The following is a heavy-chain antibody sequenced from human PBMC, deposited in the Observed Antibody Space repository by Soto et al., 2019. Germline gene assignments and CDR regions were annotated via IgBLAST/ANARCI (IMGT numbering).Heavy chain of an antibody. CDR3: AAGEMATYPDY. V-gene: IGHV4-59*01. Sequence: LETLSLTCPVSGGYISYYDVSWIRQPPGRGLEWIGFFYYSGKIDYNPSLKSRVTMSVDTSMNQLSLKLTSVTAADTAVYYCAAGEMATYPDYWGQGTLVTVSS. CDR2: FYYSGKI. D-gene: IGHD5-12*01. CDR1: GGYISYYD. J-gene: IGHJ4*02.